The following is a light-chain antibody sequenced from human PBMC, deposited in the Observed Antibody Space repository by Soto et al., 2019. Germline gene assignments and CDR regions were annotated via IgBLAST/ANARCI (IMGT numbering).Light chain of an antibody. J-gene: IGKJ4*01. CDR1: HSVSSR. Sequence: EIVMTQSPATLSVSPGERATLSCRASHSVSSRLAWYQQKPVQAPSLVIYGASTTATGLPARFSGSGSGTEFTLPISSLQSEDLAVYYCQNYTNGPLTFGGGTKVEIK. V-gene: IGKV3-15*01. CDR3: QNYTNGPLT. CDR2: GAS.